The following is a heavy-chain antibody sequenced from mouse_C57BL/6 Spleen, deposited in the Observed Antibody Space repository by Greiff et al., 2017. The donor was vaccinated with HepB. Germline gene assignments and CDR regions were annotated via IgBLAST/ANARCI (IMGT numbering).Heavy chain of an antibody. CDR2: IDPSDSYT. CDR1: GYTFTSYW. Sequence: QVQLKQPGAELVMPGASVKLSCKASGYTFTSYWMHWVKQRPGQGLEWIGEIDPSDSYTNYNQKFKGKSTLTVDKSSSTAYMQLSSLTSEDSAVYYCARGLRDGYSGWFAYWGQGTLVTVSA. CDR3: ARGLRDGYSGWFAY. V-gene: IGHV1-69*01. J-gene: IGHJ3*01. D-gene: IGHD2-3*01.